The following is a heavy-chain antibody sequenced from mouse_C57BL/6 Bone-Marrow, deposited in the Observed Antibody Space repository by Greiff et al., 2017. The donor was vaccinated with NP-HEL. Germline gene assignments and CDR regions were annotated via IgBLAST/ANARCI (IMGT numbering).Heavy chain of an antibody. J-gene: IGHJ4*01. CDR3: AKKGNYPYAMDY. D-gene: IGHD2-1*01. CDR1: GFSLTSYG. Sequence: VKLVESGPGLVQPSQSLSITCTVSGFSLTSYGVHWVRQSPGKGLEWLGVIWRGGSTDFNAAFMSRLSITKDNSKSQVFFKMNSLQADDTAIYYCAKKGNYPYAMDYWGQGTSVTVSS. V-gene: IGHV2-5*01. CDR2: IWRGGST.